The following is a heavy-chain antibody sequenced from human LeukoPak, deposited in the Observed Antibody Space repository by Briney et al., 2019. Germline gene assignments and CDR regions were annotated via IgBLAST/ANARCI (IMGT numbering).Heavy chain of an antibody. D-gene: IGHD6-25*01. J-gene: IGHJ2*01. CDR1: GFTFSSYA. CDR2: ISGSGGST. CDR3: AKDQAYSSGYFDL. V-gene: IGHV3-23*01. Sequence: GVLRLSCAASGFTFSSYAMSWVRQAPGKGLEWVSAISGSGGSTYYADSVKGRFTISRDNFKNTLYLQMNSLRAEDTAVYYCAKDQAYSSGYFDLWGRGTLVTVSS.